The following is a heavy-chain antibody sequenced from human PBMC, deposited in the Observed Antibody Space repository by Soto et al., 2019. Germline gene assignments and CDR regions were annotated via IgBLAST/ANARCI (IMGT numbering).Heavy chain of an antibody. CDR3: ARDIASCAYGEGY. J-gene: IGHJ4*02. CDR2: INRSGST. D-gene: IGHD3-10*01. Sequence: RQPPGKGLEWIGEINRSGSTNYNPSLKSRVTISVDTSKNQFSLKLSSVTAADTAVYYCARDIASCAYGEGYGCQGNQATVS. V-gene: IGHV4-34*01.